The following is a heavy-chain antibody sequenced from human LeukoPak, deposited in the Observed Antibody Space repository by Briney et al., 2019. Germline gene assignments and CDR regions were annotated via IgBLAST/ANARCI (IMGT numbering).Heavy chain of an antibody. Sequence: ASVKVSCKASGYTFTHYYLHWVRQAPGQGLEWRGWISSDRGTTDYAQKFQGRVTMTRDTSISTVYRELSSLTSDDTAIYHRARAMSGDLFDFWGQGTLVTVPS. CDR3: ARAMSGDLFDF. CDR2: ISSDRGTT. CDR1: GYTFTHYY. D-gene: IGHD3-10*01. J-gene: IGHJ4*02. V-gene: IGHV1-2*02.